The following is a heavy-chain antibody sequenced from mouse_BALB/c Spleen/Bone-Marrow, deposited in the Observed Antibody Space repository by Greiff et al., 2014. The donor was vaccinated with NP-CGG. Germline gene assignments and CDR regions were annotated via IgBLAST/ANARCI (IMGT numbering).Heavy chain of an antibody. V-gene: IGHV5-17*02. D-gene: IGHD2-1*01. J-gene: IGHJ3*01. CDR3: ARGGNYAWFAY. Sequence: EVKLEESGGGLVQPGGSRKLSCAASGFTFSSFGMHWVRQAPEKGLEWAAYISSGSSTIYYADTVKGRFTISRDNPKNTLFLQMTSLRSEDTAMYYCARGGNYAWFAYWGQGTLVTVSA. CDR1: GFTFSSFG. CDR2: ISSGSSTI.